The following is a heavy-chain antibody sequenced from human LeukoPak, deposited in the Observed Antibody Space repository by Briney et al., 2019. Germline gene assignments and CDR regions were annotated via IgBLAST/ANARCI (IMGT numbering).Heavy chain of an antibody. CDR3: ATLVNYWSFDY. Sequence: GGSLRLSCAASGFTFSSYEMNWVRQAPGKGLEWVSYISSSGSTIYYADSVKGRFTISRDNAKNSLYLQMNSLRAEDTAVYYCATLVNYWSFDYWGQGTLVTVSS. CDR1: GFTFSSYE. J-gene: IGHJ4*02. CDR2: ISSSGSTI. V-gene: IGHV3-48*03. D-gene: IGHD1-1*01.